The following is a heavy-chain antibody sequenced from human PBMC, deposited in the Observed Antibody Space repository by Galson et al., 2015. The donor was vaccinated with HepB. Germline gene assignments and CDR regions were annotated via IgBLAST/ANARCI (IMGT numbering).Heavy chain of an antibody. CDR2: ISGSGGST. V-gene: IGHV3-23*01. J-gene: IGHJ4*02. D-gene: IGHD6-13*01. Sequence: SLRLSCAASGFTFSSYAMSWVRQAPGKGLEWVSAISGSGGSTYYADSVKGRFTISRDNSKNTLYLQMNSLRAEDTAVYYCAKVRVWEYSSSWYLDYWGQGTLVTVSS. CDR1: GFTFSSYA. CDR3: AKVRVWEYSSSWYLDY.